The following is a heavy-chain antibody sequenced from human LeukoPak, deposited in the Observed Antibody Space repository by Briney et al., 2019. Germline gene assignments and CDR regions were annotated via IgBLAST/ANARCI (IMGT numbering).Heavy chain of an antibody. CDR2: ISSSSSYI. D-gene: IGHD5-18*01. CDR1: GFTFSNYS. CDR3: ARGGAMGSMSYFDY. V-gene: IGHV3-21*01. J-gene: IGHJ4*02. Sequence: GGSLTLSCAASGFTFSNYSMNWVRQAPGKGLEWVSSISSSSSYIYYADSVKGRFTISRDNAKNSLYLQMNSLRAEDTAVYYCARGGAMGSMSYFDYWGQGTLVTVSS.